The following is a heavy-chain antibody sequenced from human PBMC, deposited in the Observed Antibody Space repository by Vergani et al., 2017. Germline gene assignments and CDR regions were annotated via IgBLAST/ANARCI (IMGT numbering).Heavy chain of an antibody. V-gene: IGHV4-34*01. CDR3: ARGRRYSSGWYVFWMDAFDI. D-gene: IGHD6-19*01. CDR2: INHSGST. CDR1: GGSFSGYY. Sequence: QVQLQQWGAGLLKPSETLSLTCAVYGGSFSGYYWSWIRQPPGKGLEWIGEINHSGSTNYNPSLKSRVTISVDTSKNQFSLKLSPVTAADTAVYYCARGRRYSSGWYVFWMDAFDIWGQGTMVTVSS. J-gene: IGHJ3*02.